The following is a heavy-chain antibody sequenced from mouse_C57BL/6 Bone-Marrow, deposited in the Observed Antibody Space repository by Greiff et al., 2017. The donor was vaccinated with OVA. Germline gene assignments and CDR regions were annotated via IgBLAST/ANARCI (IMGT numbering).Heavy chain of an antibody. J-gene: IGHJ1*03. D-gene: IGHD2-3*01. V-gene: IGHV3-8*01. CDR2: ISYSGST. CDR1: GYSITSAY. CDR3: ARYYDGYHWYFDV. Sequence: EVKLQESGPGLAKPSQTLSLTCSVTGYSITSAYWNWIRKFPGNKLEYMGYISYSGSTYYNPSPKSRISIPRDTSKNQYYLQLNAVTTEDTATYYCARYYDGYHWYFDVWGTGTTVTVSS.